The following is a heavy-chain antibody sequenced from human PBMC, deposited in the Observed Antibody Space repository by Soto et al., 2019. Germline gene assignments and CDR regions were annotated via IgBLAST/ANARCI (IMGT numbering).Heavy chain of an antibody. CDR1: GGSISSGGYH. CDR2: IYYSGST. J-gene: IGHJ5*02. V-gene: IGHV4-31*03. Sequence: SETLSLTCTVSGGSISSGGYHWSWIRQHPGKGLEWIGYIYYSGSTYYNPSLKSRVTISVDTSKNQFSLRLSSVTAADTAVYYCARGKNWFDPWGQGTLVTVSS. CDR3: ARGKNWFDP.